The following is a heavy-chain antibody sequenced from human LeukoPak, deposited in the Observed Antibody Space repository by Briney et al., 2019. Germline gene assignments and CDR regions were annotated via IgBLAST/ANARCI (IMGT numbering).Heavy chain of an antibody. CDR1: GFIVSNNY. V-gene: IGHV3-53*01. CDR3: AKALYSSSWYRGYFDY. CDR2: LYNAGST. D-gene: IGHD6-13*01. J-gene: IGHJ4*02. Sequence: GGSLRLSCVASGFIVSNNYMSWVRQAPGKGLEWVSVLYNAGSTYYADSVKGRFTISRDNSKNTLYLQMYSLRAEDTAVYYCAKALYSSSWYRGYFDYWGQGTLVTASS.